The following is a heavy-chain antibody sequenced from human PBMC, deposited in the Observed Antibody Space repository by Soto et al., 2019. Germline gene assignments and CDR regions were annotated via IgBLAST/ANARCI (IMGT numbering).Heavy chain of an antibody. CDR3: AKGSYRDFVYWDHAFDI. CDR2: ISGSGGRT. J-gene: IGHJ3*02. V-gene: IGHV3-23*01. CDR1: GFTFSSYA. Sequence: EVQLLESGGGLVQPGGSLRLSCADSGFTFSSYAMSWVRQAPGKGLEWVSSISGSGGRTYYEDSVKGRLTFSRDNSKNTLYLQMNSLRAEDTAVYFCAKGSYRDFVYWDHAFDIWGHGTMVTVSS. D-gene: IGHD4-17*01.